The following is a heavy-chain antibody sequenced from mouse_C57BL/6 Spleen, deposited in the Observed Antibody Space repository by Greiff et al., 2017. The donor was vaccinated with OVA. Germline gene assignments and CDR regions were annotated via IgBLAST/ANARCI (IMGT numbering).Heavy chain of an antibody. J-gene: IGHJ4*01. CDR1: GYTFTDYE. CDR2: IDPETGGT. Sequence: VQLQQSGAELVRPGASVTLSCKASGYTFTDYEMHWVKQTPVHGLEWIGAIDPETGGTAYNQKFKGKAILTADKSSSTAYMELRSLTSEDSAVYYCTRGAPNAMDYWGQGTSVTVSS. D-gene: IGHD6-5*01. CDR3: TRGAPNAMDY. V-gene: IGHV1-15*01.